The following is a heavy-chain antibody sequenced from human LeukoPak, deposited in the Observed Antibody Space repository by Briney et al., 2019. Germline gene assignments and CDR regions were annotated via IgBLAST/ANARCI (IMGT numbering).Heavy chain of an antibody. CDR1: GFTFDDYG. J-gene: IGHJ3*02. CDR3: ARRTLFYVAGTTEIAFDI. V-gene: IGHV3-20*04. D-gene: IGHD1-1*01. CDR2: INWNGGST. Sequence: GGSLRLSCAASGFTFDDYGMSWVRQAPGKGLEWVSGINWNGGSTGYADSVKGRFTISRDNAKNSLYLQMNSLRVEDTALYYCARRTLFYVAGTTEIAFDIWGQGTMVTVSS.